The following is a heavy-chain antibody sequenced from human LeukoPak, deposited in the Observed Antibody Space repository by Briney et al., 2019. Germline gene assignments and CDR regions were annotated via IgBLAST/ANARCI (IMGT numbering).Heavy chain of an antibody. J-gene: IGHJ4*02. CDR3: AKDGSGSYYGYFDY. V-gene: IGHV3-30*18. D-gene: IGHD1-26*01. Sequence: GGSLRLSCAASGFTFSSYGMPWVRQAPGKGLEWVAVISYDGSNKYYADSVKGRFTISRDNSKTTLYLQMNSLRAEDTAVYYCAKDGSGSYYGYFDYWGQGTLVTVSS. CDR2: ISYDGSNK. CDR1: GFTFSSYG.